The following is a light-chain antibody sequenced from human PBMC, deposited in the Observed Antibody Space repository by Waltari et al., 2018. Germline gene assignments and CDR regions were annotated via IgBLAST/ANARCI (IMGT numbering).Light chain of an antibody. Sequence: EIMMMQSPVTLSVSPGERATLSCRASQSINNNLAWYQQNPGQAPRLLIYGASTRATGIPARFSGIGSGTEFTLTISSLQSEDFAVYYCQQYNSWPLTFGGGTKVEIK. V-gene: IGKV3-15*01. CDR3: QQYNSWPLT. CDR1: QSINNN. J-gene: IGKJ4*01. CDR2: GAS.